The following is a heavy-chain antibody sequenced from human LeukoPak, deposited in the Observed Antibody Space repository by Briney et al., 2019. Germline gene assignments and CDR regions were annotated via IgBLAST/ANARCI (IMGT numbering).Heavy chain of an antibody. V-gene: IGHV1-2*02. CDR2: INPNSGGT. Sequence: ASVKVSCKASGYTFTNYGISWVRQAPGQGLEWMGWINPNSGGTNYAQKFQGRVTMTRDTSISTAYMELSRLRSDDTAVYYCARDGPPNAFDIWGQGTMVTVSS. CDR3: ARDGPPNAFDI. J-gene: IGHJ3*02. CDR1: GYTFTNYG.